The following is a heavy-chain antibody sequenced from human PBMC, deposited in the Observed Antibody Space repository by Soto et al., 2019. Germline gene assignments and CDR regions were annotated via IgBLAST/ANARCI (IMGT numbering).Heavy chain of an antibody. Sequence: ASVKVSCKASGYTFTSYDINWVRQATGQGLEWMGWMNPNSGNTGYAQKFQGRVTMTRNTSISTAYMELSSLRSEDTAVYYCAIKFGELFIPYYGMDVWGQGTLVTVSS. J-gene: IGHJ6*02. CDR1: GYTFTSYD. CDR2: MNPNSGNT. D-gene: IGHD3-10*01. V-gene: IGHV1-8*01. CDR3: AIKFGELFIPYYGMDV.